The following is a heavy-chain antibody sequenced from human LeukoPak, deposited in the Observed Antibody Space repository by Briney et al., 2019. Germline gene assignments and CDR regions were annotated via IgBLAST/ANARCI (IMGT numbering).Heavy chain of an antibody. CDR1: GFSFSSYW. CDR3: AKNRGSGSYNDY. V-gene: IGHV3-7*01. Sequence: PGGPLRLSCAASGFSFSSYWMTWVRQAPGKGLEWVANIKQGGSEKNYVDSVKGRFSISRDNAENSLYLQMNSLRAEDTAVYYCAKNRGSGSYNDYWGQGTLVTVSS. J-gene: IGHJ4*02. CDR2: IKQGGSEK. D-gene: IGHD3-10*01.